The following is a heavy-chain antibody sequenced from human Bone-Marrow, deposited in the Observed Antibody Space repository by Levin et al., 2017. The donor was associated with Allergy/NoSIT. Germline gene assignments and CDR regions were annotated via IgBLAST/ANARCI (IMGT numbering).Heavy chain of an antibody. V-gene: IGHV3-23*01. CDR3: AKAAALNSGHYYGV. Sequence: GGSLRLSCAADGFTFSSYAMSWVSQAPGKVLEWVSAISGSGDNTYYTDSVKGQFTISRDNSKNTLYLQMNSLRAEDTAIYYCAKAAALNSGHYYGVWGQGTLVTVSS. J-gene: IGHJ4*02. CDR1: GFTFSSYA. D-gene: IGHD3-22*01. CDR2: ISGSGDNT.